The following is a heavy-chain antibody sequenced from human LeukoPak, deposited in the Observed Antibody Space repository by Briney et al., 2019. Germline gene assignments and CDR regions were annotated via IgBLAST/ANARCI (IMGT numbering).Heavy chain of an antibody. V-gene: IGHV3-74*01. CDR3: ARVVAVAAKDY. CDR1: GFTFSSYW. D-gene: IGHD6-19*01. Sequence: GGSLRLSCAASGFTFSSYWMHWVRQAPGKGLGWVSRINSDGSSTSYADSVKGRFTISRDNAKNTLYLQMNSLRAEDTAVYYCARVVAVAAKDYWGQGTLVTVSS. J-gene: IGHJ4*02. CDR2: INSDGSST.